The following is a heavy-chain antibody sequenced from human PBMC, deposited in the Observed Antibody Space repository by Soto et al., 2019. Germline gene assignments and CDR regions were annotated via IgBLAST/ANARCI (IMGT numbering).Heavy chain of an antibody. V-gene: IGHV3-23*01. J-gene: IGHJ4*02. CDR1: GFTFSSYA. D-gene: IGHD7-27*01. Sequence: PGGSLRLSCAASGFTFSSYAMSWVRQAPGKGLEWVSAISGSSGSTYYADSVKGRFTISRDNSKNTLYLQMNSLRAEDTAVYYCAKDRDWGYYFDYWGQGTLVTVSS. CDR3: AKDRDWGYYFDY. CDR2: ISGSSGST.